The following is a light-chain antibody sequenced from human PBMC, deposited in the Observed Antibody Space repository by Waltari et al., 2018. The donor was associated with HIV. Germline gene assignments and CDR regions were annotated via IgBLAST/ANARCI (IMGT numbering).Light chain of an antibody. V-gene: IGLV1-40*03. CDR2: GHS. J-gene: IGLJ2*01. CDR3: QSYDSSLSVV. Sequence: QSVLTQPPSVSGAPGQRVTISCTGSSSNIGAGYDVHWYQHFPGRAPKLLIYGHSNRASGVPGRFSGSRSGASASLAITGLRAEDEADYYCQSYDSSLSVVFGGGTTLTVL. CDR1: SSNIGAGYD.